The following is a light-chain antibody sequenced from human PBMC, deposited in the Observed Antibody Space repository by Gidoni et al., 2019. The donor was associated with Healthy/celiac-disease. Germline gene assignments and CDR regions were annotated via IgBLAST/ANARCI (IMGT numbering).Light chain of an antibody. CDR1: QGISSY. Sequence: DTQLTQSPSFLSASVGDRVTITRRASQGISSYLAWYQQKPGKAPKLLIYAASTLQSGVPSRFIGSGSGTEFTLTISSLQPEDFAAYYCQQHNSYRTWTFGQGTKVEIK. CDR2: AAS. CDR3: QQHNSYRTWT. J-gene: IGKJ1*01. V-gene: IGKV1-9*01.